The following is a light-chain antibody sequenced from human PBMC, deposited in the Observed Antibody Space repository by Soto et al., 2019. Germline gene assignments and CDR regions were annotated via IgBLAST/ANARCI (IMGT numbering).Light chain of an antibody. CDR3: QQSYSTPWA. V-gene: IGKV1-39*01. CDR1: QSISSY. CDR2: AAS. J-gene: IGKJ1*01. Sequence: DIQTTPSPFSLSASVGARVTITCRASQSISSYLNWYQQKPGKAPKLLIYAASSLQSGVPSRFSGSGSGTDFTLTISSLQPEEFATYYCQQSYSTPWAVGEGTKVDI.